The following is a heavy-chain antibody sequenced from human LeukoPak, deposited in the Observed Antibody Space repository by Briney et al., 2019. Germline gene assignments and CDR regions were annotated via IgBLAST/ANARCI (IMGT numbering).Heavy chain of an antibody. CDR1: GGSVSSGSYY. D-gene: IGHD3-10*01. J-gene: IGHJ4*02. CDR3: ARYYYGSGSYKYYFDY. V-gene: IGHV4-61*02. Sequence: PSETLSLTCTVSGGSVSSGSYYWSWIRQPAGKGLEWIGRIYTSGSTNYNPSLKSRVTISVDTSKNQFSLKLSSVTAADTAVYYCARYYYGSGSYKYYFDYWGQGTLVTVSS. CDR2: IYTSGST.